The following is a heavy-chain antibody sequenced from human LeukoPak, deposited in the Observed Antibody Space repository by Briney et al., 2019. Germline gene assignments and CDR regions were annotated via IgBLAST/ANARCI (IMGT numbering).Heavy chain of an antibody. Sequence: PGGSLRLSCAVSGFPFSFYEMNWVRQAPGKGLEWVSNIASSGATKYYSDSVRGRFSISRDNAKSSLYLQMNSLRVEDTAVYYCAILAVASDFDYWGQGALVTVSS. J-gene: IGHJ4*02. V-gene: IGHV3-48*03. CDR3: AILAVASDFDY. CDR2: IASSGATK. CDR1: GFPFSFYE. D-gene: IGHD6-19*01.